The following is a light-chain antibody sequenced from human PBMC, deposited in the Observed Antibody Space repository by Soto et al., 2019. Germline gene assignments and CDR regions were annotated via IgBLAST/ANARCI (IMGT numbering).Light chain of an antibody. CDR2: EVS. J-gene: IGLJ1*01. Sequence: QSALTQPASVSGSPGQSITISCTGTSSDVGSYNYVSWYQQHPGKAPKLMIYEVSDRPSGISSRFSGSKSGNTASLTISGLQTEDEADYYCSSYTSSSTYVFGTGTKVNVL. V-gene: IGLV2-14*01. CDR3: SSYTSSSTYV. CDR1: SSDVGSYNY.